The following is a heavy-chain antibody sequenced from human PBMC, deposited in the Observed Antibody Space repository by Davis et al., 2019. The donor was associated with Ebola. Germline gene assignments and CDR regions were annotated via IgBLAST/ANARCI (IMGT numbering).Heavy chain of an antibody. CDR1: GGSISSSSYY. CDR2: IYYSGST. V-gene: IGHV4-61*05. J-gene: IGHJ4*02. Sequence: MPSETLSLTCTVSGGSISSSSYYWSWIRQPPGKGLEWIGYIYYSGSTDYNPSLKSRVTISLDTSKNQFSLKLNSVTAADTAVYYCARSGYSGYDPRINFDYWGQGTLVTVSS. CDR3: ARSGYSGYDPRINFDY. D-gene: IGHD5-12*01.